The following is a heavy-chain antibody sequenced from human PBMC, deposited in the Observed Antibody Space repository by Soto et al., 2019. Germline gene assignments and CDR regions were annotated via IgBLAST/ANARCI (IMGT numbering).Heavy chain of an antibody. CDR3: ARDPRHYDFWSDYYYGMDV. Sequence: GGSLRLSCAASGFSFSSYSMNWVRQAPGEGLEWVAAIRNGRSNKYYADSVKGRFTISRDNSKNTLYLQMNSLRAEDTAVYYCARDPRHYDFWSDYYYGMDVWGQGTTVTVSS. J-gene: IGHJ6*02. D-gene: IGHD3-3*01. CDR1: GFSFSSYS. CDR2: IRNGRSNK. V-gene: IGHV3-33*08.